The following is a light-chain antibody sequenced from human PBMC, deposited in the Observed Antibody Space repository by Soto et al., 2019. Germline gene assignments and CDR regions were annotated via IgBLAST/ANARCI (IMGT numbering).Light chain of an antibody. CDR1: QGITNY. Sequence: DIQMTQSPSSLSASVGDRFTITCRASQGITNYLAWYQQMPGKVPKLLIYAASTLQSGVPSRFSGSGSGTDFTLTISSLQPEDVATYYCQKYNSAPWTFGQGTRVQIK. J-gene: IGKJ1*01. CDR3: QKYNSAPWT. CDR2: AAS. V-gene: IGKV1-27*01.